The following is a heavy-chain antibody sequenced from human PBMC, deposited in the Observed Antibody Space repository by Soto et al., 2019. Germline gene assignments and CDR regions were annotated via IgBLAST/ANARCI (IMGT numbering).Heavy chain of an antibody. J-gene: IGHJ4*02. CDR2: ISYDGSNK. V-gene: IGHV3-30*18. CDR3: AKDGAPRYCTRSSCHPAVAY. D-gene: IGHD2-15*01. Sequence: QVQLVESGGGVVQPGRSLRLSCAGSGFTFTNYGLHWVRQAPGKGLEWVAAISYDGSNKYYADSVKGRFTISRDFSKNMLYLQMDSLGAEDTAVYYCAKDGAPRYCTRSSCHPAVAYWGQGTLVTVSS. CDR1: GFTFTNYG.